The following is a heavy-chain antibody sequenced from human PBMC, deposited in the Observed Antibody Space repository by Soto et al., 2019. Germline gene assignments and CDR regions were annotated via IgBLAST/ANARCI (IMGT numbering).Heavy chain of an antibody. CDR3: ARGDYDVLTGYYPLDF. D-gene: IGHD3-9*01. V-gene: IGHV1-46*01. CDR1: GYTLTSYY. CDR2: INPSGGST. J-gene: IGHJ4*02. Sequence: ASVKVSCKASGYTLTSYYMHWVRRAPGQGLAWMGIINPSGGSTSYAQNYQGRITMTSDTSTTTVYMELSSLRSEDTAVYFCARGDYDVLTGYYPLDFWGQGTLVTVSS.